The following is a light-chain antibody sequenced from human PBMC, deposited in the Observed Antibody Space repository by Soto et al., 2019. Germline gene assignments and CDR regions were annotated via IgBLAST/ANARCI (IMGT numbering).Light chain of an antibody. V-gene: IGKV3-20*01. CDR3: QQYGGSPQT. CDR1: QSVSKY. CDR2: GAS. Sequence: VEFTQSPGTLFLSPGERATLSCRASQSVSKYLAWYQQNPGQAPRLLIYGASRRATVIPDRFSGSGSGTDFTLTISRLEPEDFAVYYCQQYGGSPQTFGQGTKVDI. J-gene: IGKJ1*01.